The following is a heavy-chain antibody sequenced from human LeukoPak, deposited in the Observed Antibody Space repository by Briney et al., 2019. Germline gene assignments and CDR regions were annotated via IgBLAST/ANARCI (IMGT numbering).Heavy chain of an antibody. CDR2: ISDSGGGT. J-gene: IGHJ3*02. D-gene: IGHD6-19*01. V-gene: IGHV3-23*01. CDR1: GFTFSNYG. CDR3: ARSMPAQQWLGGNDAFDI. Sequence: GGSLRLSCAASGFTFSNYGMHWVRQAPGKGLEWVSGISDSGGGTYYAESVKGRFTISRDNSKNTLYLQMNSLRAEDTAVYYCARSMPAQQWLGGNDAFDIWGQGTMVTVSS.